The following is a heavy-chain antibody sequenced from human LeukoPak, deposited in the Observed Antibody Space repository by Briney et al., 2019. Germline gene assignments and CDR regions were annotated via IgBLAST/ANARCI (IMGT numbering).Heavy chain of an antibody. CDR2: IKQDGSEK. CDR3: ASLDTAMVNGDY. Sequence: GGSQRLSCAASGITFSSYWMSWVRQAPGKGLEWVANIKQDGSEKNYVDSVKGRFTISRDNAKNSLYLQMNSLRAEDTAMYYCASLDTAMVNGDYWGQGTLVTVSS. J-gene: IGHJ4*02. CDR1: GITFSSYW. D-gene: IGHD5-18*01. V-gene: IGHV3-7*01.